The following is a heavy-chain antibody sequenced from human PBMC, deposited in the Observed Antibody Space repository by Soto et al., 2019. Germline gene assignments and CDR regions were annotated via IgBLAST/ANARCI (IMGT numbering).Heavy chain of an antibody. J-gene: IGHJ4*02. V-gene: IGHV3-23*01. CDR1: GFTFNAYA. CDR3: AKAPYGSGSYGGRDFDY. D-gene: IGHD3-10*01. Sequence: GGSLRLSCVASGFTFNAYAMSWVRQAPGKGLEWVSGISYSAGSTYYADSVKGRFTISRDNSKNTLYLQMNSLRAEDTAVYYCAKAPYGSGSYGGRDFDYWGQGTLVTVSS. CDR2: ISYSAGST.